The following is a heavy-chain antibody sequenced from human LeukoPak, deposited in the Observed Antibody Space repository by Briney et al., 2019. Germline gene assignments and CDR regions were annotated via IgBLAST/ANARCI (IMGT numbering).Heavy chain of an antibody. D-gene: IGHD5-18*01. CDR2: IFGSCGSP. Sequence: TGGSLRLSCDASGFTFGSHAMYWVRQAPGKGLEWVAGIFGSCGSPHYADSVKGRFTISRDNSRNTVYLQINSLRAEDTAVYYCGKTTVGYSSGQKPAWPVDYWGQGTLVTVSS. CDR1: GFTFGSHA. CDR3: GKTTVGYSSGQKPAWPVDY. V-gene: IGHV3-23*01. J-gene: IGHJ4*02.